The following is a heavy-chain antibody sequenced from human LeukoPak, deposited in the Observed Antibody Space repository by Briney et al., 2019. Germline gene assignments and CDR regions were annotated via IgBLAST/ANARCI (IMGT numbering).Heavy chain of an antibody. V-gene: IGHV4-4*02. Sequence: SETLSLTCDVSGDSISGSNWWNWVRQPPGKGLEWIGGVYHSGSANYNPSLKSRVTMSVDKSKNQFSLELRSVTAADTAVFYCVRRRYNYGFDSWGQGTLVTVSS. CDR2: VYHSGSA. CDR1: GDSISGSNW. D-gene: IGHD5-18*01. CDR3: VRRRYNYGFDS. J-gene: IGHJ4*02.